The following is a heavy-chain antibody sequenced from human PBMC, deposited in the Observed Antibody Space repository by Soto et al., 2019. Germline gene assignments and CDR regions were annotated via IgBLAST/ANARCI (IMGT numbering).Heavy chain of an antibody. D-gene: IGHD2-15*01. CDR3: ARYRYCSGGSCLRDAFAI. CDR1: DGSISSYY. Sequence: TSQPLSLTCTVSDGSISSYYWSCIRQPPGKGLEWIGYIYYSGSTNYNPSLKSRVTISVDTSKNQFSLKLSSVTAADTAVYYCARYRYCSGGSCLRDAFAIWGQGTMVTVSS. CDR2: IYYSGST. V-gene: IGHV4-59*01. J-gene: IGHJ3*02.